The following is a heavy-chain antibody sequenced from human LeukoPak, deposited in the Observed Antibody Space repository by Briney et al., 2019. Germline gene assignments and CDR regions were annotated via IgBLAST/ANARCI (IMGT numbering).Heavy chain of an antibody. D-gene: IGHD1-1*01. CDR3: ARGEGTFDP. Sequence: GGSLRLSCAASGFTFSPYSMNWVRQAPGKGLEWVSSISGSSRLIYYADSIKGRFSISRDNAQNSLYLHMNSLRAEDTAVCYCARGEGTFDPWGQGTLVIVSS. CDR1: GFTFSPYS. J-gene: IGHJ5*02. V-gene: IGHV3-21*06. CDR2: ISGSSRLI.